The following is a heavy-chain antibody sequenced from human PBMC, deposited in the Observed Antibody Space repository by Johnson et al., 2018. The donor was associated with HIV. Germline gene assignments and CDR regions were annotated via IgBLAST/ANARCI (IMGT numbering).Heavy chain of an antibody. D-gene: IGHD6-6*01. CDR3: ARGSSGSFDL. Sequence: QVQLVESGGGVVQPGRSLRLSCAASGFTFSSYAMHWVRQAPGKGLEWVAVISYDGSNKYYADSVKDRFTISRDSSKNAVYLQMSSLRAEETALYYCARGSSGSFDLWGRGTMVTVSS. CDR1: GFTFSSYA. J-gene: IGHJ3*01. CDR2: ISYDGSNK. V-gene: IGHV3-30*14.